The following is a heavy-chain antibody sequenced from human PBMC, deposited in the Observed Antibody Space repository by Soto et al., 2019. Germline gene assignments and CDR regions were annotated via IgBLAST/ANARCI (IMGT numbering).Heavy chain of an antibody. V-gene: IGHV3-33*01. CDR2: IWYDGSNK. CDR1: GFTFSSYG. CDR3: PRDVSGSYLFGY. J-gene: IGHJ4*02. Sequence: QVQLVESGGGVVQPGRSLRLSCAASGFTFSSYGMHWVRQAPGKGLEWVAVIWYDGSNKYYADSVKGRFTISRDNSKNTLYLQRNSLRAEDTAVYYCPRDVSGSYLFGYWGQGTLVTVSS. D-gene: IGHD3-10*01.